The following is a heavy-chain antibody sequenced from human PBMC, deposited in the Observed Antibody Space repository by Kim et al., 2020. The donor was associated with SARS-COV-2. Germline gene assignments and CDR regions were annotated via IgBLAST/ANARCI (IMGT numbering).Heavy chain of an antibody. CDR1: GGSISSSSYY. J-gene: IGHJ6*03. V-gene: IGHV4-39*01. Sequence: SETLSLTCTVSGGSISSSSYYWGWIRQPPGKGLEWIGSIYYSGSTYYNPSLKSRVTISVDTSKNQFSLKLSSVTAADTAVYYCARQFGDVVVPAAIRRYYYYMDVWGKGTTVTVSS. CDR2: IYYSGST. D-gene: IGHD2-2*02. CDR3: ARQFGDVVVPAAIRRYYYYMDV.